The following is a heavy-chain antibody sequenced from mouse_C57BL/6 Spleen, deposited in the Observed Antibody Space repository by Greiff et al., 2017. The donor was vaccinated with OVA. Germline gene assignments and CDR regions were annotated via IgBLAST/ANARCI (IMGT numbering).Heavy chain of an antibody. Sequence: QVQLQQPGAELVRPGSSVKLSCKASGYTFTSYWMHWVKQRPIQGLEWIGNIDPSDSETHYNQKFKDKATLTVDKSSSTAYMQLSSLTSVDSAVYSSARSVDYDAGWFADWGQGTLVTVSA. CDR1: GYTFTSYW. J-gene: IGHJ3*01. CDR3: ARSVDYDAGWFAD. V-gene: IGHV1-52*01. CDR2: IDPSDSET. D-gene: IGHD2-4*01.